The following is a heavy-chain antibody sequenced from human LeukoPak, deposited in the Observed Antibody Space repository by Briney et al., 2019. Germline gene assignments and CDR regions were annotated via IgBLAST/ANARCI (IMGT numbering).Heavy chain of an antibody. Sequence: ASVKVSCKASGYTFTGYYMHWVRQAPGQGLEWMGWINPNSGGTNYAQKFQGWVTMTRDTSISTAYMELSRLRSEDTAVYYCARDKGIYDFWSGLAYWGQGTLVTVSS. CDR3: ARDKGIYDFWSGLAY. CDR2: INPNSGGT. J-gene: IGHJ4*02. D-gene: IGHD3-3*01. V-gene: IGHV1-2*04. CDR1: GYTFTGYY.